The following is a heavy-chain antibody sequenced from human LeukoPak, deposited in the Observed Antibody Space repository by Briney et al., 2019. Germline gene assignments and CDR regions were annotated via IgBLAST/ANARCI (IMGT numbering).Heavy chain of an antibody. CDR3: ARDLTYSSGWYYFDS. CDR2: IDASEST. V-gene: IGHV4-4*07. D-gene: IGHD6-19*01. CDR1: VDPISSYH. Sequence: PSETLPLTCTVPVDPISSYHWSSIPQPAGKGLEWIGRIDASESTDYNASLKSRVTMSLDTSKNQFALKVSSVSAADAAVYYCARDLTYSSGWYYFDSWGQGTLVTVSS. J-gene: IGHJ4*02.